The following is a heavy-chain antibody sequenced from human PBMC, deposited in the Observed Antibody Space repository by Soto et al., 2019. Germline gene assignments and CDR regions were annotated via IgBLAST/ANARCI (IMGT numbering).Heavy chain of an antibody. D-gene: IGHD1-26*01. J-gene: IGHJ4*02. Sequence: GESLKISCQGSGYSFTSYWIGWVRQMPGKGLEWMGIIYPGDSDTRYSPSFQGQVTISADKSISTAFLQWSSLKASDAAMYYCARLPTLYSGSYFDYWGQGALVTVSS. V-gene: IGHV5-51*01. CDR3: ARLPTLYSGSYFDY. CDR2: IYPGDSDT. CDR1: GYSFTSYW.